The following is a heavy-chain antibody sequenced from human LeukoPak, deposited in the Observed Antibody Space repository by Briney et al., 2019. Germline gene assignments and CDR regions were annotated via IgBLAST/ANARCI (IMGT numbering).Heavy chain of an antibody. D-gene: IGHD4-17*01. Sequence: ASVKVSCKASGYTFTSYAMNWVRQAPGQGLEWMGWINTNTGNPTYAQGFTGRFVFSLDTSVSTAYLQISSLKAEDTAVYYCARDPPKYGDSSYYYYMDVWGKGTTVTISS. CDR3: ARDPPKYGDSSYYYYMDV. V-gene: IGHV7-4-1*02. CDR1: GYTFTSYA. CDR2: INTNTGNP. J-gene: IGHJ6*03.